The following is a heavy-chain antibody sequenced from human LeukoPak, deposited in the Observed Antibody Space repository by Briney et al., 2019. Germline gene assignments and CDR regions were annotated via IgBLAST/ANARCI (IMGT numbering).Heavy chain of an antibody. CDR1: GGSISSGGYS. V-gene: IGHV4-31*03. D-gene: IGHD3-22*01. CDR3: ARDLTLYDSSGYHAFDI. J-gene: IGHJ3*02. Sequence: SETLSLTCTVSGGSISSGGYSWSWIRQHPGKGLEWIGYIYYSGSTYYNPSLKSRVTISVDTSKNQFSLKLSSVTAADTAVYYCARDLTLYDSSGYHAFDIWGQGTMVTVSS. CDR2: IYYSGST.